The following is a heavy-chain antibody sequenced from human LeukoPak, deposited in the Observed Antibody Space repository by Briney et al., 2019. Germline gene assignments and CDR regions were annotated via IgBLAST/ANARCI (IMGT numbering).Heavy chain of an antibody. Sequence: GGSLRLSCAASGFTFINYAMGWVRQVPGKGLEWVSAITSDEKTFYADSVKGRFTISRDNSKNTLHLQMNSLRAEDTAVYYCAKYCKLSGYYLGGYDYWGHGTLVTVSS. J-gene: IGHJ4*01. D-gene: IGHD3-22*01. CDR2: ITSDEKT. V-gene: IGHV3-23*01. CDR3: AKYCKLSGYYLGGYDY. CDR1: GFTFINYA.